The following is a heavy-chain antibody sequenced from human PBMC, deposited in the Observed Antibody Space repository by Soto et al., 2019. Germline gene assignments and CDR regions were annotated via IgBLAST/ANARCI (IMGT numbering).Heavy chain of an antibody. D-gene: IGHD6-13*01. CDR2: ISSSGSTI. CDR3: ARVGSSLPRYYFDY. J-gene: IGHJ4*02. Sequence: PGGSLRLSCAASGFTFSSYEMNWVRQAPGKGLEWVSYISSSGSTIYYADSVKGRFTISRDNAKNSLYLQMNSLRAEDTAVYYCARVGSSLPRYYFDYWGQGTLVTVSS. V-gene: IGHV3-48*03. CDR1: GFTFSSYE.